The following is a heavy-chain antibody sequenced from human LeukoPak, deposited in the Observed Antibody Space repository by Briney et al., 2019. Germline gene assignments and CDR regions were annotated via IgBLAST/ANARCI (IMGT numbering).Heavy chain of an antibody. J-gene: IGHJ4*02. D-gene: IGHD2-21*02. V-gene: IGHV3-23*01. CDR1: GFNFANHA. CDR3: VREDTPATANY. CDR2: ISGGGDIT. Sequence: GGSLGLSCAASGFNFANHAMSWVRQTPGKGLEWVSAISGGGDITYYADSVTGRFTISRDNSKDTLFLQMHSLRPGDTAVYYCVREDTPATANYWGQGTLVTISS.